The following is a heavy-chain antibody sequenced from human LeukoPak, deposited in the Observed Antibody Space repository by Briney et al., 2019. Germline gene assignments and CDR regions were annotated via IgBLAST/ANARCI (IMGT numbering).Heavy chain of an antibody. CDR1: GGTFSSYA. CDR3: ARLAMPKRIFDY. CDR2: IIPIFGTA. V-gene: IGHV1-69*05. J-gene: IGHJ4*02. Sequence: ASVTVSCKASGGTFSSYAISWVRQAPGQGLEWMGGIIPIFGTANYAQKFQGRVTITTDESTSTAYMELSSLRSEDTAVYYCARLAMPKRIFDYWGQGTLVTVSS. D-gene: IGHD2-2*01.